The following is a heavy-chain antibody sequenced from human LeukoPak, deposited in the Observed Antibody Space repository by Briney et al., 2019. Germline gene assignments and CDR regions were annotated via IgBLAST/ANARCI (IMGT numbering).Heavy chain of an antibody. J-gene: IGHJ4*02. CDR3: AKDFGLSGPVDQRDY. CDR1: GLTFSSYA. Sequence: GSLRLSCAASGLTFSSYAMSWVRQAPGKGLEWVSAISGSGGSTYYADSVKGRFTISRDNSKNTLYLQMNSLRAEDTAVYYCAKDFGLSGPVDQRDYWGQGTLVTVSS. CDR2: ISGSGGST. D-gene: IGHD3-3*01. V-gene: IGHV3-23*01.